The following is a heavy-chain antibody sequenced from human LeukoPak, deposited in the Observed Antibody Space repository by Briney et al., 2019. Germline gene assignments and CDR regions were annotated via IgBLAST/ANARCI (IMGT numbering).Heavy chain of an antibody. J-gene: IGHJ4*02. D-gene: IGHD3-3*01. CDR1: GDSVSSNSAA. CDR3: ARGQRDRYDFWSGYYR. V-gene: IGHV6-1*01. CDR2: TYYRSKWYN. Sequence: LSQTLSLTCAISGDSVSSNSAAWNWIRQSPSRGLEWLGRTYYRSKWYNDYAVSVKSRITINPDTSKNQFSLKLSSVTAADTAVYYCARGQRDRYDFWSGYYRWGQGTLVTVSS.